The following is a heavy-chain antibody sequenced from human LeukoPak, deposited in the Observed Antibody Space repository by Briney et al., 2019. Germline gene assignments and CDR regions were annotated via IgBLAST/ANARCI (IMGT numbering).Heavy chain of an antibody. Sequence: ASVKVFCKASGYTFTGYYMHWVRQAPGQGLEWMGWINPNSGGTNYAQKFQGRVTMTRDTSFSTAYMELSRLRSDDTAVYYCARPSSYFDWTRYYFDYWGQGTLVTVSS. CDR2: INPNSGGT. CDR3: ARPSSYFDWTRYYFDY. V-gene: IGHV1-2*02. J-gene: IGHJ4*02. CDR1: GYTFTGYY. D-gene: IGHD3-9*01.